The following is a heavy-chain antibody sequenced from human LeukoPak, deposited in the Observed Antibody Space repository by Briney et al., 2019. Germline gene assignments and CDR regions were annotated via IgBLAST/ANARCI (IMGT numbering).Heavy chain of an antibody. Sequence: PGGSLRLSCAASGFTFSDYYMSWIRQAPGKGLEWVSLINRRGHTFYSDSVKGRSTISRDNSRNSVFLQMNSLRPEDTALYHCAKEVDCPSDCLFFHSWGQGTLVTVSS. V-gene: IGHV3-43*01. J-gene: IGHJ4*02. CDR1: GFTFSDYY. CDR2: INRRGHT. CDR3: AKEVDCPSDCLFFHS. D-gene: IGHD2-21*02.